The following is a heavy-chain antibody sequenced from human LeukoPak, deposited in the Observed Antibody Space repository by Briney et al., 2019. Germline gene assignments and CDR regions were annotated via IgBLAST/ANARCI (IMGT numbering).Heavy chain of an antibody. CDR1: GFTFDDYA. CDR3: AKSFGVVPTVNWFDP. V-gene: IGHV3-9*01. CDR2: ISWNSGSI. J-gene: IGHJ5*02. D-gene: IGHD3-3*01. Sequence: GGSLRLSCAASGFTFDDYAVHWVRQAPGKGLEWVSGISWNSGSIGYADSVKGRFTISRDNAKNSLYLQTNSLRAEDTALNHCAKSFGVVPTVNWFDPWGQGTLVTVSS.